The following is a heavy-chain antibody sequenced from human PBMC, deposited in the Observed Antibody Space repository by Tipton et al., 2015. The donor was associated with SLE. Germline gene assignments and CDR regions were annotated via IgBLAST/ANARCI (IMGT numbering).Heavy chain of an antibody. CDR1: GDSLSGQY. CDR3: AKDYNHDNADYN. V-gene: IGHV4-34*12. D-gene: IGHD4-17*01. J-gene: IGHJ4*02. CDR2: VFRGGST. Sequence: TLSLTCSVYGDSLSGQYWSWIRQPPGKGLEWIGEVFRGGSTNYSPSLESRVTISVDKSKNQFSLKLSSVTVADTAVYYCAKDYNHDNADYNWGQGTLVIVSS.